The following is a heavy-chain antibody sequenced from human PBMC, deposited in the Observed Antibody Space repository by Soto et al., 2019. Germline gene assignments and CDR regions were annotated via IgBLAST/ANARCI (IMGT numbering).Heavy chain of an antibody. D-gene: IGHD2-2*01. Sequence: ASVKVSCKASGYTFSTFGLSWVRQAPGQGLEWMGWISGYNGNTNYAQKLQGRVTMTTDTSTSTAYMELRSLRSDDTAVYYCAREYSRRTSCYGVDYWGQGTLVTVSS. CDR3: AREYSRRTSCYGVDY. V-gene: IGHV1-18*01. CDR2: ISGYNGNT. CDR1: GYTFSTFG. J-gene: IGHJ4*02.